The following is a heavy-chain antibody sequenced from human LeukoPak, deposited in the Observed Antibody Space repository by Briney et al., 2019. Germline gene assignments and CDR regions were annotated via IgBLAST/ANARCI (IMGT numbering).Heavy chain of an antibody. Sequence: HTGGSLRLSCAASGFTFSNYWMHWFRQAPGKGLVWVSRINSDESSTVYADSVKGRFTISRDNAKNTLQLQMNSLRAEDTAVYYCARGDSRGYYYTSGFDPWGQGTLVTVSS. CDR1: GFTFSNYW. V-gene: IGHV3-74*01. CDR2: INSDESST. D-gene: IGHD3-22*01. J-gene: IGHJ5*02. CDR3: ARGDSRGYYYTSGFDP.